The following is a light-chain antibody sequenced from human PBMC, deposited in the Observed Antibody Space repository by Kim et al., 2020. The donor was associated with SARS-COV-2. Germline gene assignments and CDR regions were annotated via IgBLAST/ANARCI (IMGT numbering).Light chain of an antibody. CDR2: QDT. CDR1: KLGDKY. CDR3: QAWDSGTVV. J-gene: IGLJ2*01. V-gene: IGLV3-1*01. Sequence: SYELTQPPSVPMSPGQTASITCSGDKLGDKYVCWYQQKPGQSPVLVIYQDTKRPSGIPERFSGSSSGNTATLTISGTQAMDEADYYCQAWDSGTVVFGGGTQLTVL.